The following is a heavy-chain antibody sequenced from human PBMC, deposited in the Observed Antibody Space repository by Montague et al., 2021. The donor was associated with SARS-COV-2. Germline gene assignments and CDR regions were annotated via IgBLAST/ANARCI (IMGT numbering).Heavy chain of an antibody. Sequence: SLRLSCAASGFSFSSRGMSWVRQVPGKGLEWVATVEQDGSESHYVDSVKGRFTISRDNAKSSAHLQMSSLRVEDTAVYFCARDHYGSEDYWGQGILVTVSS. J-gene: IGHJ4*02. CDR3: ARDHYGSEDY. CDR1: GFSFSSRG. D-gene: IGHD3-10*01. V-gene: IGHV3-7*01. CDR2: VEQDGSES.